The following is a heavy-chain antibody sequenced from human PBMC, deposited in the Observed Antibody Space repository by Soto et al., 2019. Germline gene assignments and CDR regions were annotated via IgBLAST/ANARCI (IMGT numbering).Heavy chain of an antibody. Sequence: QVQLVESGGGVVQPGRSLRLSCEASGFTFSTYGMHWVRQAPGKGLEWVAAISYDGSNKYYADFVKGRFTISRDNSKNTLYLQMNSLRAEDTAVYYCVKVPTTVIAFFDYWGQGTLVTVSS. CDR2: ISYDGSNK. CDR3: VKVPTTVIAFFDY. CDR1: GFTFSTYG. J-gene: IGHJ4*02. V-gene: IGHV3-30*18. D-gene: IGHD4-17*01.